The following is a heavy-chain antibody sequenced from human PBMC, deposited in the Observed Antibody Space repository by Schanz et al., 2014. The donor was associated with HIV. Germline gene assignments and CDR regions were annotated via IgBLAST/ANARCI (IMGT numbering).Heavy chain of an antibody. CDR3: ARSRYFGIVGALYYFDY. Sequence: QVQLQESGPGLVKPSQTLSLTCTVSGDSITSSISSGGYYWSWIRQHPGKGLEWIGYIYDSGRTNYSPSLKSRVTISEDTPKNQFSLKLSSVTAADTAVYYCARSRYFGIVGALYYFDYWGQGALVTVSS. D-gene: IGHD1-26*01. CDR1: GDSITSSISSGGYY. V-gene: IGHV4-61*08. CDR2: IYDSGRT. J-gene: IGHJ4*02.